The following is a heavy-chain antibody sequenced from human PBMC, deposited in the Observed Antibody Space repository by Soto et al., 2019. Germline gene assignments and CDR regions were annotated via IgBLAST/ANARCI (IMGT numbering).Heavy chain of an antibody. Sequence: GGSLRLSCAASGFTFSSYGMHWVRQAPGKGLEWVAVIWYDGSNKYYADSVKGRFTISRDNSKNTLYLQMNSLRAEDTAVYYCAKGDYYDSSGYSSPSDYWGQGTLVTVSS. D-gene: IGHD3-22*01. CDR2: IWYDGSNK. CDR3: AKGDYYDSSGYSSPSDY. V-gene: IGHV3-30*02. J-gene: IGHJ4*02. CDR1: GFTFSSYG.